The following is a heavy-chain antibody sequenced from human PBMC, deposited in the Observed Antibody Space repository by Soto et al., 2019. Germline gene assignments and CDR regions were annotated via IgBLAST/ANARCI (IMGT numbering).Heavy chain of an antibody. CDR1: GYTFTSYG. Sequence: QVQLVQSGAEVRKPGASVKVSCKASGYTFTSYGINWVRQAPGQGLEWMGWISAYNGNTHYAQKLQGRVTMTRDTSTTTGYMELRILRSNDTAAYYCARAQSGYDFAYWGQGTLVTVSS. J-gene: IGHJ4*02. V-gene: IGHV1-18*01. CDR3: ARAQSGYDFAY. D-gene: IGHD5-12*01. CDR2: ISAYNGNT.